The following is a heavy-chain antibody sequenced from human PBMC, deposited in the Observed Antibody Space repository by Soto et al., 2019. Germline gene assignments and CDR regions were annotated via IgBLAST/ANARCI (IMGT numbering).Heavy chain of an antibody. CDR2: ISVSGNII. J-gene: IGHJ4*02. Sequence: GGSLRLSCAASGFTFSTYEFNWVRQAPGRGLEWISYISVSGNIIKYADSVKGRFTISRDNAENSLHLHMSSLGVDDTAVYFCVRGTMRASAAASLDYWGQGTRVTVSS. V-gene: IGHV3-48*03. D-gene: IGHD6-13*01. CDR1: GFTFSTYE. CDR3: VRGTMRASAAASLDY.